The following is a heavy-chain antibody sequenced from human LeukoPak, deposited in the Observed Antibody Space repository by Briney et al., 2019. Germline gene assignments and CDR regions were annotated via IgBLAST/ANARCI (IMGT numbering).Heavy chain of an antibody. CDR1: GGSISSYY. CDR3: ARGGRYYYDSSGYSH. CDR2: IYYSGNT. D-gene: IGHD3-22*01. Sequence: SETLSLTCTVSGGSISSYYWSWIRQPPGKGLEWVGHIYYSGNTNYNPSLKSRVTISVDTSKNQFSLRLSSVTAADTAVYYCARGGRYYYDSSGYSHWGQGTLVAVSS. J-gene: IGHJ4*02. V-gene: IGHV4-59*01.